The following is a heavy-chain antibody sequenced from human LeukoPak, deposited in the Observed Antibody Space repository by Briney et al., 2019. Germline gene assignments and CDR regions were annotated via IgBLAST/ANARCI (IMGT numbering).Heavy chain of an antibody. J-gene: IGHJ4*02. CDR3: ARGPYYDFWSGYYSYFDY. CDR2: MNPNSGNT. Sequence: ASVKVSCKASGYTFTSYDINWVRQATGQGPEWMGWMNPNSGNTGYAQKFQGRVTMTRNTSISTAYMELSSLRSEDTAVYYCARGPYYDFWSGYYSYFDYWGQGTLVTVSS. D-gene: IGHD3-3*01. V-gene: IGHV1-8*01. CDR1: GYTFTSYD.